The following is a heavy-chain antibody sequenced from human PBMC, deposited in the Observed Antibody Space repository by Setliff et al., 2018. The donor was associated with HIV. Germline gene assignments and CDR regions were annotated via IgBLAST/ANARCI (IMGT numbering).Heavy chain of an antibody. CDR2: IYYSGNT. Sequence: PSETLSLTCAVYGGSFSGYYWSWIRQPPGKGLEWIGSIYYSGNTYYNPSLNRRVTISVDTSKNQFSLKLSSVTAADTAVYYCARYVAAAGSLDYWGQGTLVTVSS. D-gene: IGHD6-13*01. CDR1: GGSFSGYY. V-gene: IGHV4-34*01. CDR3: ARYVAAAGSLDY. J-gene: IGHJ4*02.